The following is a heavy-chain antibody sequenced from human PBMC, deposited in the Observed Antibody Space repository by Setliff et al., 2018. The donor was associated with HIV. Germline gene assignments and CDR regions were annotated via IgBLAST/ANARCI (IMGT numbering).Heavy chain of an antibody. Sequence: ASVKVSCKASGGTFSSYAITWVRQAPGQGLEWKGRINPNSGGTNYAQKFQGRVTMTRDTSINTAYMELSRLRSDDTAMYYCAKDGGELCWGQGTLVTVSS. J-gene: IGHJ4*02. CDR3: AKDGGELC. V-gene: IGHV1-2*06. CDR2: INPNSGGT. D-gene: IGHD2-21*01. CDR1: GGTFSSYA.